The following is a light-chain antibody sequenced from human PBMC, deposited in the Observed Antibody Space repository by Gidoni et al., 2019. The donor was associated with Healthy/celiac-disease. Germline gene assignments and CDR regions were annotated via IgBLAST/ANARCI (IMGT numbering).Light chain of an antibody. CDR3: QQYNNWPPLT. J-gene: IGKJ4*01. V-gene: IGKV3-15*01. CDR1: QSVSSN. CDR2: GAS. Sequence: EIVITHSPATLSVSPGERATLSCRASQSVSSNLAWYQQKPGQAPTLLIYGASTRATGIPARFSGSGSGTEFTLTISSLQSEDFAVYYCQQYNNWPPLTFGGGTKVEIK.